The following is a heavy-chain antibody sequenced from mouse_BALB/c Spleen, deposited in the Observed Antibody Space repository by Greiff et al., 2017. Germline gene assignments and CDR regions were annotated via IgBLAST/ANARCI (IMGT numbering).Heavy chain of an antibody. CDR2: ISSGGGST. V-gene: IGHV5-6*01. CDR1: GFTFSSYG. J-gene: IGHJ3*01. D-gene: IGHD1-1*01. Sequence: DVHLVESGGDLVKPGGSLKLSCAASGFTFSSYGMSWVRQTPDKRLEWVATISSGGGSTYYPDTVKGRFTISRDNAKNTLYLQMSSLKSEDTAMYYCARASSSRFAYWGQGTLVTVSA. CDR3: ARASSSRFAY.